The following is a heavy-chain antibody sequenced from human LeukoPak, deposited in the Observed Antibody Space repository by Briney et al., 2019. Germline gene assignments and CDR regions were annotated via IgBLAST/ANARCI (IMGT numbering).Heavy chain of an antibody. D-gene: IGHD2-2*01. CDR1: GGTFSSYA. V-gene: IGHV1-69*05. J-gene: IGHJ3*02. CDR3: ARGGYCSSTSCYSQAFDI. Sequence: ASVKVSCKASGGTFSSYAISWVRQAPGQGLEWMGGIIPIFGTANYAQKFQGRVTITTDESTSTAYMELSSLRSEDTAMYYCARGGYCSSTSCYSQAFDIWGQGTMDTVSS. CDR2: IIPIFGTA.